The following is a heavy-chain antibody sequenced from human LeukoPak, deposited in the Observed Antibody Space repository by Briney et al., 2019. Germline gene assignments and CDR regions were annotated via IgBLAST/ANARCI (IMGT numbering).Heavy chain of an antibody. CDR3: AKVRGTYSSGYFFDY. D-gene: IGHD6-19*01. CDR1: GFTFDNYA. J-gene: IGHJ4*02. V-gene: IGHV3-9*01. CDR2: ISWNSGYI. Sequence: GGSLRLSCAASGFTFDNYAMHWVRQAPGKGLEWLSIISWNSGYIGYADSAKGRFTISRDNAKKSLDLQMNSLRAEDTAFYYCAKVRGTYSSGYFFDYWGQGTLVTVSS.